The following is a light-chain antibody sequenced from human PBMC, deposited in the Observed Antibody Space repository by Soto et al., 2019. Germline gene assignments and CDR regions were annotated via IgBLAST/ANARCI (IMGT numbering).Light chain of an antibody. CDR2: DAS. CDR1: QSVSSY. V-gene: IGKV3-11*01. Sequence: EIVLTQSPATLSLSPGERATLSCRASQSVSSYLVWYQQKPGQAPRLLIYDASNRATGIPARFSGSGSGTDFTLTISSLEPEDFAVYYCQQRNSWPLTVGGGTKVEIK. CDR3: QQRNSWPLT. J-gene: IGKJ4*01.